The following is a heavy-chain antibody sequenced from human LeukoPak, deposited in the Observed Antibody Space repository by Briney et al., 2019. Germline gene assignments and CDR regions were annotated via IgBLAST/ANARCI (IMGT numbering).Heavy chain of an antibody. J-gene: IGHJ2*01. V-gene: IGHV4-34*01. Sequence: SETLSLTCAVHGGSFSGYFWSWVRQPPGKGLEWVGEITHSGNTNYNSSLKSRVTISVDTSNNQFSLKLDSVTAADTSVYYCARRIGYSSAWPHWYFDLWGRGTLVTVSS. CDR2: ITHSGNT. CDR3: ARRIGYSSAWPHWYFDL. CDR1: GGSFSGYF. D-gene: IGHD6-19*01.